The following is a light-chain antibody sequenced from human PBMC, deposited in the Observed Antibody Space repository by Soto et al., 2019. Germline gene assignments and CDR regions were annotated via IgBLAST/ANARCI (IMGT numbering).Light chain of an antibody. CDR3: SSYTSSSTRL. J-gene: IGLJ3*02. CDR2: EVS. V-gene: IGLV2-14*01. CDR1: SSDVGGYNY. Sequence: QSVLTQPASVSGSPGQSITISCTGTSSDVGGYNYVSWYQQYPGKAPKLMIFEVSNRPSGVSDRFSGSKSGSTAFLTISGLQAEDEADYYCSSYTSSSTRLFGGGTKLTVL.